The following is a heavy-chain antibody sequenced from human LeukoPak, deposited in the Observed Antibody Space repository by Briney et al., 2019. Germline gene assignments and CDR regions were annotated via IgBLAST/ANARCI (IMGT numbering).Heavy chain of an antibody. CDR3: ARGRRYSYGFSEDDDYYYMDV. CDR1: GGTFSSYA. V-gene: IGHV1-69*06. CDR2: NIPIFGTA. Sequence: SVKVSCKASGGTFSSYAISWVRQAPGQGREWMGGNIPIFGTANYAQKFQGRVTITADKSTSTAYMELSSLRPEDTAVYYCARGRRYSYGFSEDDDYYYMDVWGKGTTVTVSS. J-gene: IGHJ6*03. D-gene: IGHD5-18*01.